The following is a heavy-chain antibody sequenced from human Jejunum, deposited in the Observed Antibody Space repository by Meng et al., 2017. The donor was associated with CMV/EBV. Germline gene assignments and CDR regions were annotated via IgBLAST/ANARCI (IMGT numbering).Heavy chain of an antibody. Sequence: ESGPGLVKPSQTLSLTCTVSGGSVSSVRYYWTWIRQHPGKGLEWFRYIYYSGSTFYNPSLKGRVIFSIDTSKNQFSLNLRSVTAADTAVYYCARVSSGWDYFDYWGQGTLVTVSS. J-gene: IGHJ4*02. D-gene: IGHD6-19*01. CDR3: ARVSSGWDYFDY. V-gene: IGHV4-31*03. CDR2: IYYSGST. CDR1: GGSVSSVRYY.